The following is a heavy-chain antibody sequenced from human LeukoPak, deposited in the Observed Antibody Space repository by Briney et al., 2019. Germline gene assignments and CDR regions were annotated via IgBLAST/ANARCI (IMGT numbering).Heavy chain of an antibody. CDR2: ISYDGSQK. V-gene: IGHV3-30*14. CDR3: ARGHAGGIATYDY. Sequence: LSLTCAVYGDSFSDYTFHWVRQAPDKGLEWVAVISYDGSQKYYADSVMGRFTISRDNSKNTLYLQMNSLRAEDTAVYYCARGHAGGIATYDYWGQGTLVTVSS. CDR1: GDSFSDYT. D-gene: IGHD4-23*01. J-gene: IGHJ4*02.